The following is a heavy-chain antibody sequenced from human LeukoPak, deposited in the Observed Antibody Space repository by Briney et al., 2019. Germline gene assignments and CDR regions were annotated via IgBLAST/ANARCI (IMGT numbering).Heavy chain of an antibody. D-gene: IGHD3-22*01. V-gene: IGHV4-34*01. J-gene: IGHJ3*02. CDR1: GFTFDDYG. CDR2: INHSGST. CDR3: ARADWPITMIGKGAFDI. Sequence: PGGSLRLSCAASGFTFDDYGMSWVRQAPGKGLEWIGEINHSGSTNYNPSLKSRVTILLDTSKNHFSLKLSSVTAADTAVYYCARADWPITMIGKGAFDIWGQGTMVTVSS.